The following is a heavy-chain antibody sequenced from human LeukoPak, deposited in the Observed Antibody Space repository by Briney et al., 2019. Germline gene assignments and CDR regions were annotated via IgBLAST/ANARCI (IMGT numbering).Heavy chain of an antibody. J-gene: IGHJ6*04. Sequence: PGRSLRLSCAASGFTFSSYGMHWVRQAPGKGLEWVAVISYDGSNKYYADSVKGRFTISRDNSKNTLYLQMNSLRAEDTAVYYCAKDRASSGWYGNYYYYGMDVWGKGTTVTVSS. V-gene: IGHV3-30*18. CDR3: AKDRASSGWYGNYYYYGMDV. CDR2: ISYDGSNK. CDR1: GFTFSSYG. D-gene: IGHD6-19*01.